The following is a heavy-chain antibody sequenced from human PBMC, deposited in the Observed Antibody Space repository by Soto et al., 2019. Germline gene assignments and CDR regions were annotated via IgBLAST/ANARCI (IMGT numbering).Heavy chain of an antibody. V-gene: IGHV3-7*01. J-gene: IGHJ4*02. CDR1: GFTFSSYW. CDR3: VRDSRGSSSTN. Sequence: EVQLVESGGGLVQPGGSLRLSCAASGFTFSSYWMSWVRQAPGKGLGWVATINQDGSSKSYVDSVKGLFTISRDNAKNSLYLQMNGLRAADTAVYYCVRDSRGSSSTNWGQGTLLTVSS. D-gene: IGHD6-13*01. CDR2: INQDGSSK.